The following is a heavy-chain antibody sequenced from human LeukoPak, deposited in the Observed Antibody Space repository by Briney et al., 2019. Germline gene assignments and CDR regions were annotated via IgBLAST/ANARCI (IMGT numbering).Heavy chain of an antibody. Sequence: PGGSLRLSCVASGFTFNQYWMHWVRQAPGAELEWVSRLRTDGGRTNYADSVKGRLTISRDNARNTVYLQMNSLRVEDTAVYYCARDHPGSNSLDYWGQGTLVTVSS. CDR3: ARDHPGSNSLDY. CDR1: GFTFNQYW. D-gene: IGHD4-11*01. CDR2: LRTDGGRT. V-gene: IGHV3-74*01. J-gene: IGHJ4*02.